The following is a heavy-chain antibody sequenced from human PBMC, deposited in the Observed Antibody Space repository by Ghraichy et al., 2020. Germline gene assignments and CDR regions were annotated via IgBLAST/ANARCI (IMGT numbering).Heavy chain of an antibody. CDR3: AKDYGALGRAFDI. V-gene: IGHV3-30*02. J-gene: IGHJ3*02. Sequence: GGSLRLSCTASGFTFNSYGMHWVRQAPGRGLEWVAFIRYDGSNKYYEDSVKGRFTISGDNSKNTLFLQMNSLRAEDTAVYYCAKDYGALGRAFDIWGQGNMVTVSS. D-gene: IGHD4-17*01. CDR2: IRYDGSNK. CDR1: GFTFNSYG.